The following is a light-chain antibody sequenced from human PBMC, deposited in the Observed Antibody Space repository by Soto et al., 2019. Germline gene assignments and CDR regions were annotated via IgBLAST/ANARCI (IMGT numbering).Light chain of an antibody. J-gene: IGLJ1*01. CDR2: DVT. Sequence: QSVLTQPASVSGSPGQSITISCTGTSSDIGSYNYVSWYQQHPGQAPKLMIYDVTNRPSGVYNRFSGSKSGNTASLTISGLQAEDEADYYCSSPRSSSFYVFGNGTKLTVL. CDR1: SSDIGSYNY. V-gene: IGLV2-14*03. CDR3: SSPRSSSFYV.